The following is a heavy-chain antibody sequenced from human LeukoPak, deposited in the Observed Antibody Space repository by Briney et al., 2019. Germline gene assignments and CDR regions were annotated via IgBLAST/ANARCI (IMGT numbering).Heavy chain of an antibody. CDR3: AKSDSSGYSGFN. V-gene: IGHV3-48*03. J-gene: IGHJ4*02. CDR1: GFTFSSYE. CDR2: ISSSGSTI. D-gene: IGHD3-22*01. Sequence: GGSLRLSCAASGFTFSSYEMNWVRQAPGKGLEWVSYISSSGSTIYYADSVKGRFTISRDNAKNTVYLQMNSLRAEDTVVYYCAKSDSSGYSGFNWGQGTLVTVSS.